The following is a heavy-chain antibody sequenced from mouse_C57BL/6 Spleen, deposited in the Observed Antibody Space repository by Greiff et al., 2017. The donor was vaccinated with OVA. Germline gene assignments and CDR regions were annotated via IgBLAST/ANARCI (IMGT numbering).Heavy chain of an antibody. CDR3: TIMVTTTGYAMDY. Sequence: EVMLVESGEGLVKPGGSLKLSCAASGFTFSSYAMSWVRQTPEKRLEWVAYISSGGDYIYYADTVKGRFTISRDNARNTLYLQMSSLKSEDTAMYYCTIMVTTTGYAMDYWGQGTSVTVSS. J-gene: IGHJ4*01. CDR1: GFTFSSYA. CDR2: ISSGGDYI. D-gene: IGHD2-2*01. V-gene: IGHV5-9-1*02.